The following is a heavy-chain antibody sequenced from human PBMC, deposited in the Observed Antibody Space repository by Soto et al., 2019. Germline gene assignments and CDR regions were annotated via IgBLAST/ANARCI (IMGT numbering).Heavy chain of an antibody. D-gene: IGHD6-13*01. CDR2: IIPIFGTA. V-gene: IGHV1-69*06. CDR3: ARDRDGSSIAAAGTEEYYFDY. CDR1: GGTFSSYA. J-gene: IGHJ4*02. Sequence: SVKVSCKASGGTFSSYAISWVRQAPGQGLEWMGGIIPIFGTANYAQKFQGRVTITADKSTSTAYMELSSLRSEDTAVYYCARDRDGSSIAAAGTEEYYFDYWGQGTLVTVSS.